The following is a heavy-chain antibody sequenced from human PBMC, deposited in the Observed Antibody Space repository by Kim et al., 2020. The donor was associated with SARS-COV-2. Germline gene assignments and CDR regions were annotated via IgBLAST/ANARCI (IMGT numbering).Heavy chain of an antibody. CDR2: ST. CDR3: ARGKQLADDY. V-gene: IGHV4-34*01. D-gene: IGHD6-6*01. J-gene: IGHJ4*02. Sequence: STNDNPSLKSRVPISVDTSKNQFSLKLSSVTAADTAVYYCARGKQLADDYWGQGTLVTVSS.